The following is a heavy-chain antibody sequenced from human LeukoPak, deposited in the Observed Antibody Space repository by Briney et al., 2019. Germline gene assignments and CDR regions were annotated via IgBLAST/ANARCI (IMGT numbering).Heavy chain of an antibody. J-gene: IGHJ5*02. V-gene: IGHV4-61*08. D-gene: IGHD6-6*01. CDR3: ARDIAARLGGFDP. CDR1: GGSISSGGYY. CDR2: IYYSGST. Sequence: SETLSLTCTVSGGSISSGGYYWSWIRQHPGKGLEWIGYIYYSGSTNYNPSLKSRVTISVDTSKNQFSLKLSSVTAADTAVYYCARDIAARLGGFDPWGQGTLVTVSS.